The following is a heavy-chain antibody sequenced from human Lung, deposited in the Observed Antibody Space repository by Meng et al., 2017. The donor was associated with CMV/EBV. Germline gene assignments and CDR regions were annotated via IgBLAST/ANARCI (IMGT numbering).Heavy chain of an antibody. Sequence: PCAASGFTFSNYAMHWVRQAPGKGLEYVSAISNNGGSTYYADSVKGRFTISRDNSKNTLYLQMGSLRAEDMAVYYCARDRYGDYEEILFDYWGQGXLVTVSS. J-gene: IGHJ4*02. CDR3: ARDRYGDYEEILFDY. D-gene: IGHD4-17*01. CDR1: GFTFSNYA. V-gene: IGHV3-64*02. CDR2: ISNNGGST.